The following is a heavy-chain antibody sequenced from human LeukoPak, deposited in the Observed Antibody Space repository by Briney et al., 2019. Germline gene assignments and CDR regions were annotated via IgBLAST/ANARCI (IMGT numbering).Heavy chain of an antibody. V-gene: IGHV3-48*03. CDR3: ALLAVASDFDY. D-gene: IGHD6-19*01. CDR2: IASSGTIK. J-gene: IGHJ4*02. CDR1: GFPFSVHE. Sequence: SGGSLRLSCVVSGFPFSVHEMKWVRPAPGKGVGWVSNIASSGTIKYYADSVKGRFSISRDNAKSSLYLQMNSLRVEDTAVYYCALLAVASDFDYWGQGALVTVSS.